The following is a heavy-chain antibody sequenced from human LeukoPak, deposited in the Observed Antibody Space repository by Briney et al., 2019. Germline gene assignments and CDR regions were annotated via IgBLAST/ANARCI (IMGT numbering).Heavy chain of an antibody. CDR3: ARVVVVPAAKHYYYYYMDV. J-gene: IGHJ6*03. V-gene: IGHV4-59*12. Sequence: SETLSLTCTVSGGSISSYYWSWIRQPPGKGLEWIGSIYYSGSTYYNPSLKSRVTISVDTSKNQFSLKLSSVTAADTAVYYCARVVVVPAAKHYYYYYMDVWGKGTTVTISS. D-gene: IGHD2-2*01. CDR2: IYYSGST. CDR1: GGSISSYY.